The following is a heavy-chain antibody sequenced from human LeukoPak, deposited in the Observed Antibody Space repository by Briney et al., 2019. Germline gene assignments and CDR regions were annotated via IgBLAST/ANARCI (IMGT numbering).Heavy chain of an antibody. D-gene: IGHD5-12*01. CDR1: GGSISSGGYS. CDR2: IYHSGST. Sequence: SETLSLTCAVSGGSISSGGYSWSWIRQPPGKGLEWIGYIYHSGSTYYNPSLKSQVTISVDRSKNQFSLKLSSVTAADTAVYYCARNSYNGYSDYWGQGTLVTVSS. J-gene: IGHJ4*02. V-gene: IGHV4-30-2*01. CDR3: ARNSYNGYSDY.